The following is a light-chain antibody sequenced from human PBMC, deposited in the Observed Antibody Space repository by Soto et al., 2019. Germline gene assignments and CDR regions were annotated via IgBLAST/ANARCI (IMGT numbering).Light chain of an antibody. V-gene: IGLV1-47*01. CDR3: AVWDDSLSGPI. J-gene: IGLJ2*01. CDR2: RNN. CDR1: SSNIGRYY. Sequence: QSVLTQPPSVSGTPGQRVTISCSGSSSNIGRYYVYWYQQLQGTAPKLLIYRNNQRPSGVPARFSGSKSGTSAALAISGLRSEDEAYYCCAVWDDSLSGPIFGGGTQLTVL.